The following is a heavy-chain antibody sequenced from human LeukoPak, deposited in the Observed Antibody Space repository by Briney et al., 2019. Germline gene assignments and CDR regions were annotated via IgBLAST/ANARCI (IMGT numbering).Heavy chain of an antibody. CDR3: ARPRKIAVAGHDAFDI. D-gene: IGHD6-19*01. V-gene: IGHV4-39*01. J-gene: IGHJ3*02. Sequence: SETLSLTCTVSGGSISSSSYYWGWIRQPPGKGLEWIGCIYYSGSTYYNPSLKSRVTISVDTSKNQFSLKLSSVTAADTAVYYCARPRKIAVAGHDAFDIWGQGTMVTVSS. CDR2: IYYSGST. CDR1: GGSISSSSYY.